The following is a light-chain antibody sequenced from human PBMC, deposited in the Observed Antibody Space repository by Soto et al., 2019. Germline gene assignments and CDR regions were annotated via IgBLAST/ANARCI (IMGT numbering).Light chain of an antibody. CDR2: KAS. J-gene: IGKJ1*01. CDR1: QTISSW. CDR3: QQYETFSGT. Sequence: DIQMTQSPSTLSGSVGDRVTITCRASQTISSWLAWYQQKPGKAPKLLISKASSLQSGVPSRFSGRGSGTEFTLTIASLQPDDFATYYCQQYETFSGTFGPGTKVDI. V-gene: IGKV1-5*03.